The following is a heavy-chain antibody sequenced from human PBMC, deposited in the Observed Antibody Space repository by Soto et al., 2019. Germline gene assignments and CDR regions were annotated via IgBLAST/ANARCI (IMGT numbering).Heavy chain of an antibody. CDR1: GFAHTYIGEG. CDR2: VYWDDDK. CDR3: VQSRCGGDCLTFYSSHAYYGLDV. Sequence: QITLKESGPTLVKPTQTLTLTCTFSGFAHTYIGEGVGWIRQPPGKALEWLALVYWDDDKRYNPSLRSRLTITKDTSKKQVVLTMTNMDPVDTATYYCVQSRCGGDCLTFYSSHAYYGLDVWGQGTKVTVSS. V-gene: IGHV2-5*02. J-gene: IGHJ6*02. D-gene: IGHD2-21*02.